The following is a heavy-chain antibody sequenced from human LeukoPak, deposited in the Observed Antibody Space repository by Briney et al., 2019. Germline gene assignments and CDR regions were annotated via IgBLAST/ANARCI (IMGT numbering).Heavy chain of an antibody. CDR3: ARARGLRYFDWLFY. V-gene: IGHV1-2*04. CDR1: GYTFTGYY. J-gene: IGHJ4*02. D-gene: IGHD3-9*01. CDR2: INPNSGGT. Sequence: GASVKVSCKASGYTFTGYYMHWVRQAPGQGLEWMGWINPNSGGTNYAQKFQGWVTMTRDTSISTAYMELSRLRSDDTAVYYCARARGLRYFDWLFYWGQGTLVTVSS.